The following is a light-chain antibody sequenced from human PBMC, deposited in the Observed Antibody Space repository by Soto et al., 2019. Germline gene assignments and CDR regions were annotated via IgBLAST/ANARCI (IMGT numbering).Light chain of an antibody. V-gene: IGKV1-6*01. CDR3: LQDFTYPFT. Sequence: AIQMTQSPSSLYASVGDRVTITCRASQYIRNDLAWYQQKPGKPPKLLIYGASTLQSGVPSRFGGTRSGPYFTLTTNILQPEDLAAYYCLQDFTYPFTFDLGTKLVIK. CDR1: QYIRND. J-gene: IGKJ2*01. CDR2: GAS.